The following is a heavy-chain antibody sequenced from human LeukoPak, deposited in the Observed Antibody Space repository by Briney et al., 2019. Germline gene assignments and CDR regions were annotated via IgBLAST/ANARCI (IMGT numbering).Heavy chain of an antibody. CDR2: MNRNSGNT. CDR1: GYTFTSYD. V-gene: IGHV1-8*01. D-gene: IGHD1-14*01. Sequence: ASVKVSCKASGYTFTSYDINWVRQATAQGLEWMGWMNRNSGNTGYAQKFQGRVTMTRNTSISTAYMELSSLRSEDTAVYYCARRTRRSWFDPWGQGTLVTVSS. CDR3: ARRTRRSWFDP. J-gene: IGHJ5*02.